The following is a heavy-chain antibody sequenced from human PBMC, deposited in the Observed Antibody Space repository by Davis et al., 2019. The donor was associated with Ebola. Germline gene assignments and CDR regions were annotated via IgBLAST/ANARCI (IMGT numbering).Heavy chain of an antibody. CDR1: GFTFSTYA. CDR2: ISYDGSNK. V-gene: IGHV3-30*04. J-gene: IGHJ5*02. Sequence: GGSLRLSCAASGFTFSTYAMHWVRQAPGRGLEWVAVISYDGSNKYYADSVKGRSTISRDNSKNTVDLQMNILRAEDTAVYYCARDGQGSGIYLGWFDPWGQGTLVTVSS. D-gene: IGHD3-10*01. CDR3: ARDGQGSGIYLGWFDP.